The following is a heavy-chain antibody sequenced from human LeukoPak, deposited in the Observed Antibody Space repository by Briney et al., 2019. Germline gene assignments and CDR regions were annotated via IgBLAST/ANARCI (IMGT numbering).Heavy chain of an antibody. Sequence: GASVKVSCKASGGTFSSYAISWVRQAPGQGLEWMGGIIPIFGTANYAQKFQGRVTITADESTSTAYMELRSLRSDDTAVYYCARDPHIVVVPAAIRGWFDPWGQGTLVTVSS. CDR2: IIPIFGTA. CDR3: ARDPHIVVVPAAIRGWFDP. CDR1: GGTFSSYA. V-gene: IGHV1-69*13. J-gene: IGHJ5*02. D-gene: IGHD2-2*02.